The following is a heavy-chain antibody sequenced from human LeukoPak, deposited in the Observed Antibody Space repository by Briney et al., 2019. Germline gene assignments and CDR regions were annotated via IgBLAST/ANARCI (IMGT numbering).Heavy chain of an antibody. CDR1: GFTFSNYW. Sequence: GGSLRLSCAASGFTFSNYWMMWARQGPGRGGEWGANIKQDGSDNHYVESVRGRFTISRDNAGNSLYLQMDSLRVDDTAVYYCARVGAWELQRVFENWGQGTLVTVSS. CDR2: IKQDGSDN. J-gene: IGHJ4*02. CDR3: ARVGAWELQRVFEN. V-gene: IGHV3-7*01. D-gene: IGHD1-26*01.